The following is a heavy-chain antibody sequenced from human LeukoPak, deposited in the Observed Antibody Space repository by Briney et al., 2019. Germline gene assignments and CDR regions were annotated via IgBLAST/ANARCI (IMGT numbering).Heavy chain of an antibody. CDR3: AKDRETTASGTFDH. Sequence: PGGSLRLSCAASGFTFSRYEMNWVRQAPGKGLEWVSYISSRGDTQYYAAFVKGRSTISRDNSRNTVHLQMNSLRREDTAEYFCAKDRETTASGTFDHWGQGTLVTVSS. CDR1: GFTFSRYE. V-gene: IGHV3-48*03. CDR2: ISSRGDTQ. D-gene: IGHD6-13*01. J-gene: IGHJ4*02.